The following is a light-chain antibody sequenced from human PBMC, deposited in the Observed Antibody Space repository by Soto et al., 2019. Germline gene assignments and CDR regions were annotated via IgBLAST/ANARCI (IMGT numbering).Light chain of an antibody. V-gene: IGLV1-47*02. Sequence: QSVLTQPPSASGTTGQRVTISCSGSRSNIGSNFVYWYQHLLGTAPKLLIYTNDQRPSGVPDRFSGSKSGTSASLAISGLRSEDEADYYCAVWDDSLSGPVFGGGTKLTVL. CDR3: AVWDDSLSGPV. J-gene: IGLJ2*01. CDR1: RSNIGSNF. CDR2: TND.